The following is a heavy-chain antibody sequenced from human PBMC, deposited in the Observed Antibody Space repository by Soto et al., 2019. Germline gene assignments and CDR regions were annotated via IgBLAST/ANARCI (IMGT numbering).Heavy chain of an antibody. CDR3: ANGPYYYDSSGYFPGAFDI. V-gene: IGHV3-30*18. D-gene: IGHD3-22*01. CDR2: ISYDGSNK. Sequence: PGVSLRLSCAASGFTFSSYGMHWVRQAPGKGLEWVAVISYDGSNKYYADSVKGRFTISRDNSKNTLYLQMNSLRAEDTAVYYFANGPYYYDSSGYFPGAFDICRQGTMVTASS. J-gene: IGHJ3*02. CDR1: GFTFSSYG.